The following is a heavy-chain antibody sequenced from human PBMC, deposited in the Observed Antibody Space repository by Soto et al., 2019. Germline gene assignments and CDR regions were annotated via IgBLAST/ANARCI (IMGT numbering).Heavy chain of an antibody. V-gene: IGHV4-34*01. J-gene: IGHJ6*04. CDR2: INHSGST. CDR1: GGSFSGYY. D-gene: IGHD3-10*01. Sequence: SETLSLTCAVYGGSFSGYYWSWIRQPPGKGLEWIGEINHSGSTNYNPFLKSRVTISVDTSKNQFSLKLSSVTAADTAVYYCARARGNYYGSGSYAIGTPLEDVWGKGTTVTVSS. CDR3: ARARGNYYGSGSYAIGTPLEDV.